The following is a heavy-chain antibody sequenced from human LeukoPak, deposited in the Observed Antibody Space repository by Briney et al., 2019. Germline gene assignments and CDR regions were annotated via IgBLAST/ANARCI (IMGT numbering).Heavy chain of an antibody. J-gene: IGHJ6*02. CDR3: ARVVRTVAPPGSYYYGMDV. V-gene: IGHV4-31*03. CDR2: IYYSGST. Sequence: SETLSLTCTVSGGSISSGGYYWSWIRQHPGKGLEWIGYIYYSGSTYYNPSLKSRVTISVDTSKNQFSLKLSSVTAADTAVYHCARVVRTVAPPGSYYYGMDVWGQGTTVTVSS. D-gene: IGHD4-23*01. CDR1: GGSISSGGYY.